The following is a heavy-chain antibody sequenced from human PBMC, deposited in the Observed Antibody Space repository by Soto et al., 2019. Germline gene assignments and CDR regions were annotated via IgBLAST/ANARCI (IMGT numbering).Heavy chain of an antibody. J-gene: IGHJ4*02. CDR1: GASISANNW. CDR2: VYHSGST. V-gene: IGHV4-4*02. Sequence: SETLSLTCAVSGASISANNWWSWVRQPPGKGLEWIGEVYHSGSTNCNPSLKSRVTISIDKSKNQFSLRLTSMTAADTAVYYCAVPGAGDFDYWSQGTLVTVSS. D-gene: IGHD6-13*01. CDR3: AVPGAGDFDY.